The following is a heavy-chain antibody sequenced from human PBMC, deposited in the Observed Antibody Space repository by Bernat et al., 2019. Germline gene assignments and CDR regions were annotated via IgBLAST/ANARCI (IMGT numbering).Heavy chain of an antibody. D-gene: IGHD3-3*01. CDR2: VYRDGST. V-gene: IGHV3-66*04. Sequence: EVQLVESGGGLVQPGGSLRLSCAASGFTVSSNYMSWVRQAPGKGLEWVSIVYRDGSTYYADSVKGRFTSSRDNSKNTVFLQMSSLRVDDMAVYYCARQDDFWSGFVVWGQGTLVTVSS. J-gene: IGHJ5*02. CDR1: GFTVSSNY. CDR3: ARQDDFWSGFVV.